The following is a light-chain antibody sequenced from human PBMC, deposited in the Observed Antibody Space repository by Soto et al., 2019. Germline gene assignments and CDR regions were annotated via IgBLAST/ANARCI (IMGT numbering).Light chain of an antibody. CDR3: GTWDSGLSVWV. CDR2: DNN. CDR1: STNIGNNY. Sequence: QSVLTQPPSVSAAPGQKVTISCSGSSTNIGNNYVSWYQQLPGTAPKLLIYDNNKRPSGIPDRFSGSKSGASATLGITGLQTGDEANYYCGTWDSGLSVWVVGGGTKVTVL. V-gene: IGLV1-51*01. J-gene: IGLJ2*01.